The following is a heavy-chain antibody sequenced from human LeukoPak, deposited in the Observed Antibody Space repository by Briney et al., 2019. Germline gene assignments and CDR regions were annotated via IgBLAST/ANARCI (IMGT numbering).Heavy chain of an antibody. CDR3: ARDFEEVRYYYGMDV. CDR2: ISSSGSTI. V-gene: IGHV3-48*03. J-gene: IGHJ6*02. CDR1: GFTFSSYE. Sequence: GGSLRLSCAASGFTFSSYEMNWVRQAPGKGLEWVSYISSSGSTIYYADSVKGRFTISRDNAKNSLYLQMNSLRAEDTAVYYCARDFEEVRYYYGMDVWGQGTTVTVSS.